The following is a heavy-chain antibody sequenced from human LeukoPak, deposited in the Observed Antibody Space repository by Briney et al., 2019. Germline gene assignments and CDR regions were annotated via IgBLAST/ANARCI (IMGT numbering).Heavy chain of an antibody. V-gene: IGHV3-23*01. CDR3: AVRTRGSYFDY. CDR2: ISSSGDRT. J-gene: IGHJ4*02. Sequence: GGSLRLSCAGSGFTFSTYALSWVRQAPGKGLELVAGISSSGDRTFYRDSVKGRFTISRANSKNTLYLQLNSLRAEDTAAYHCAVRTRGSYFDYWGQGALVTVSS. CDR1: GFTFSTYA. D-gene: IGHD1-26*01.